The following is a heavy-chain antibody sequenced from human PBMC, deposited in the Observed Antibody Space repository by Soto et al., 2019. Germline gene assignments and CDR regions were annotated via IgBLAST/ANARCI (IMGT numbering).Heavy chain of an antibody. V-gene: IGHV1-18*01. CDR2: ISAYNGNT. CDR1: GYTFTSYG. Sequence: QVQLVQSGAEVKKPGASVKVSCKASGYTFTSYGISWVRQAPGQGLEWMGWISAYNGNTNYAQKLQGRVTMTTDTSTSTAYMELRSLRSDATAVYYCASHGGYCSSTSCYSLGYYYYYGMDVWGQGTTVTGSS. J-gene: IGHJ6*02. CDR3: ASHGGYCSSTSCYSLGYYYYYGMDV. D-gene: IGHD2-2*01.